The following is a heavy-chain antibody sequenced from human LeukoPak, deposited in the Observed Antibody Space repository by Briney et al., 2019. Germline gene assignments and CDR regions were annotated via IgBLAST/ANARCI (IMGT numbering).Heavy chain of an antibody. J-gene: IGHJ5*02. CDR1: GYSISTGYY. CDR2: FYHGGST. V-gene: IGHV4-38-2*02. CDR3: ARAFFDRLKIDP. Sequence: SETLSLTCTVSGYSISTGYYWDWIRQPPGKGLEWIGTFYHGGSTYYNPSLKSRVTISVDTSKNQFSLKLSSVTAADTAVYYCARAFFDRLKIDPWGQGTLVTVSS.